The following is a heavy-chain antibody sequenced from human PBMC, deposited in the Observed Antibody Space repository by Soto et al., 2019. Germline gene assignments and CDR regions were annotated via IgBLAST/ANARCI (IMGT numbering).Heavy chain of an antibody. CDR1: GGSVSSGSHY. CDR3: ARYSGVAGTLDY. J-gene: IGHJ4*02. CDR2: IYYSGST. D-gene: IGHD6-19*01. Sequence: SETLSLTCTVSGGSVSSGSHYWSWIRQPPGKGLEWIGYIYYSGSTNYNPSLKSRVTISVDTSKNQFSLKLSSVTAADTAVYYCARYSGVAGTLDYWGQGTLVTVSS. V-gene: IGHV4-61*01.